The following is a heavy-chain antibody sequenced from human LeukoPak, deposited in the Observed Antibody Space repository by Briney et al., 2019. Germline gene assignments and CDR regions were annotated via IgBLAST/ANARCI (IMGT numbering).Heavy chain of an antibody. CDR3: ARAPFYDSSGYLNNNFDY. V-gene: IGHV1-2*02. Sequence: ASVKVSCKASGYTFTGYYMHWVRQAPGQGLEWMGWINPNRGGTNYAQKFQGRVTMTRDTSISTAYMELSRLRSDDTAVYYCARAPFYDSSGYLNNNFDYWGQGTLVTVSS. CDR2: INPNRGGT. CDR1: GYTFTGYY. D-gene: IGHD3-22*01. J-gene: IGHJ4*02.